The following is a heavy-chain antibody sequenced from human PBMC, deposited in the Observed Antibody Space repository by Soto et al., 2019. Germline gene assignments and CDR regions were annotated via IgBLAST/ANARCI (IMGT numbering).Heavy chain of an antibody. CDR3: ARDGPPLFD. J-gene: IGHJ4*02. Sequence: QVQLVQSGAEVKKPGASVKVSCKASGYTFTTYAISWVRQAPGQGLEWMGWISAYNANTNYAQKLQXXXTXXTDPSTSTAYMELRGLRSDDTAVYYCARDGPPLFDWGQGTLVSVSS. CDR2: ISAYNANT. CDR1: GYTFTTYA. D-gene: IGHD3-10*02. V-gene: IGHV1-18*01.